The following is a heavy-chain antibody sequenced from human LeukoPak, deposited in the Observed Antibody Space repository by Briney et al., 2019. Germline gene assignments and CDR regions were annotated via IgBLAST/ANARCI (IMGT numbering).Heavy chain of an antibody. J-gene: IGHJ4*02. CDR2: IYYSGST. CDR1: GGSISSSSYY. CDR3: ARLPPTRYGDYGYYFDY. Sequence: SETLSLTCTVSGGSISSSSYYWGWIRQPPGKGLEWIESIYYSGSTYYNPSLKSRVTISVDTSKNQFSLKLSSVTAADTAVYYCARLPPTRYGDYGYYFDYWGQGTLVTVSS. D-gene: IGHD4-17*01. V-gene: IGHV4-39*01.